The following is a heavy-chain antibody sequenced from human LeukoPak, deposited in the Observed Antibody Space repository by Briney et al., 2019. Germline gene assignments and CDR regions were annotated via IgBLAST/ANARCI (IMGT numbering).Heavy chain of an antibody. CDR1: GYTFTSYD. CDR2: INPNSGGT. Sequence: ASVKVSCKASGYTFTSYDINWVRQATGQGLEWMGRINPNSGGTNYAQKFQGRVTMTRDTSLSTAYMELSRLRSDDTAVYYCARDRGGITMVRGVTAPDYWGQGTLVTVSS. J-gene: IGHJ4*02. CDR3: ARDRGGITMVRGVTAPDY. D-gene: IGHD3-10*01. V-gene: IGHV1-2*06.